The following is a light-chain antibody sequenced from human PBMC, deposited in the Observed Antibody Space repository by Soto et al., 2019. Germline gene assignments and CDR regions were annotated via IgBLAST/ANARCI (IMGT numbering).Light chain of an antibody. CDR2: DAS. CDR1: QTVSTN. Sequence: EIVLTQSPVTLSLSPGDRATHSCRASQTVSTNLAWYQQKPGQAPRLLIYDASNRATGIRARFSGSGSGTDFTLTISSLEPEDFAVYYCQQRNNWPPDVTFGQGTRLDIK. CDR3: QQRNNWPPDVT. J-gene: IGKJ5*01. V-gene: IGKV3-11*01.